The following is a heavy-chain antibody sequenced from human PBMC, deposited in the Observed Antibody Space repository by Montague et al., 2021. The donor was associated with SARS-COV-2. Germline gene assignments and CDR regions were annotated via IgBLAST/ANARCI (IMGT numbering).Heavy chain of an antibody. J-gene: IGHJ4*02. V-gene: IGHV4-38-2*02. CDR2: NYLHGNA. CDR3: ARGRVTRAGFDY. Sequence: SETLSLTCSVSGYFIGTGYYWGWIRQSPGKGLEWIGSNYLHGNANYNPSLNSRVTISLDTSSNQFSLRLTSVTTSDTAVYYCARGRVTRAGFDYWGQGIRVIVSS. D-gene: IGHD2-21*02. CDR1: GYFIGTGYY.